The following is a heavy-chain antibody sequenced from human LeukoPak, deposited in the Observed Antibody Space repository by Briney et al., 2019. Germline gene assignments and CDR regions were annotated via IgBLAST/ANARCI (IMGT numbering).Heavy chain of an antibody. CDR3: ATLRLRNGSGSYYVDY. J-gene: IGHJ4*02. D-gene: IGHD3-10*01. V-gene: IGHV4-59*08. CDR1: GGSITSYY. CDR2: MYYSGTT. Sequence: SETLSLTCTVSGGSITSYYRSWIRQSPGKGLEWIGFMYYSGTTNYNPSLKSRVTISLGMSKNQFSLKLGSVTAADTAVYYCATLRLRNGSGSYYVDYWGQGTLVTVSS.